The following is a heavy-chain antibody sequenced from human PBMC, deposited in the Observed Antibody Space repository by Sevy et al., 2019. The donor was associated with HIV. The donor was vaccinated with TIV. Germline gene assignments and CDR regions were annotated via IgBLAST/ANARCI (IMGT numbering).Heavy chain of an antibody. D-gene: IGHD2-15*01. CDR3: ARDCSGGSCYHSYYGMDV. Sequence: ASGKVSCKASGYTFTSYGISWVRQAPGQGLEWMGWISAYNGNTNYAQKPQGRVTMTTDTSTSPAYMELRSLRSDDTAVYYCARDCSGGSCYHSYYGMDVWGQWTTVTVSS. J-gene: IGHJ6*02. CDR1: GYTFTSYG. CDR2: ISAYNGNT. V-gene: IGHV1-18*01.